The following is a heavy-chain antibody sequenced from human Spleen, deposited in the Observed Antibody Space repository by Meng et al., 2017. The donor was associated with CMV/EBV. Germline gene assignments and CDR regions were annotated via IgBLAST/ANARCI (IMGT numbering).Heavy chain of an antibody. CDR1: GDSISSNY. CDR3: ARDRGLYAIDY. J-gene: IGHJ4*02. CDR2: IYYTGRT. Sequence: LTCTVSGDSISSNYWSWIRQAPGKGLEWIGYIYYTGRTNYNPSLKSRVTISADMSKNQFSLKVSSVTAADTAVYYCARDRGLYAIDYWGQGTLVT. D-gene: IGHD2-8*01. V-gene: IGHV4-59*01.